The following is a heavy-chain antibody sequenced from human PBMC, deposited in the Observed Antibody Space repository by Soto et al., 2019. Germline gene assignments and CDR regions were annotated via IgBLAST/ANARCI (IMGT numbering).Heavy chain of an antibody. Sequence: GGSLRLSCAASGFTFSSYAMHWVRQAPGKGLEWVAVISYDGSNKYYADSVKGRFTISRDNSKNTLYLQMNSLRAEDTAVYYCARDVSGSYPVYYFDYWGQGTLVTVSS. CDR1: GFTFSSYA. CDR3: ARDVSGSYPVYYFDY. V-gene: IGHV3-30-3*01. J-gene: IGHJ4*02. CDR2: ISYDGSNK. D-gene: IGHD1-26*01.